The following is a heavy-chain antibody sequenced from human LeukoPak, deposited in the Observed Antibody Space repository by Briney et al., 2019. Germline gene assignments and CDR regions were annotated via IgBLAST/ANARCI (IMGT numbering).Heavy chain of an antibody. D-gene: IGHD3-10*01. V-gene: IGHV1-2*02. CDR2: INPNSGGT. J-gene: IGHJ4*02. Sequence: GASVKVSCKASGYTFTGYYMHWVRQAPGQGLEWMGWINPNSGGTNYAQKFQGRVTITRDTSASTAYMELSSLRSEDTAVYYCARARRWFGEIDYWGQGTLVTVSS. CDR1: GYTFTGYY. CDR3: ARARRWFGEIDY.